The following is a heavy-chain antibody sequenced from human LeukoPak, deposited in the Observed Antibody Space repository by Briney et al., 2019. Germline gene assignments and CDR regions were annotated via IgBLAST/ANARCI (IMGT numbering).Heavy chain of an antibody. Sequence: GGSLRLSGAASGFTFSNHYMSWIRQAPGKGRVWVSYISSRSSNKYYADSVKSRFTISRDNAKNSLYLQMDSLRVEDTAVYYCAREGWDLNALDIWGQGTMVTVSP. CDR1: GFTFSNHY. D-gene: IGHD1-26*01. V-gene: IGHV3-11*04. CDR2: ISSRSSNK. CDR3: AREGWDLNALDI. J-gene: IGHJ3*02.